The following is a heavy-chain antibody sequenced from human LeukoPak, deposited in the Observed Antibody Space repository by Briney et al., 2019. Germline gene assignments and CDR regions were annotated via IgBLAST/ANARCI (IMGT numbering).Heavy chain of an antibody. D-gene: IGHD5-18*01. CDR1: GFTFSSYG. Sequence: PGGTLRLSCAASGFTFSSYGMSWVRQAPGKGLEWVSLIYSGDTTLYADSVKGRFTISRDISKNTVYLQMNSLRAEDTAVYYCARRTSGYSYGYYYYMDVWGKGTTVTVSS. CDR2: IYSGDTT. V-gene: IGHV3-53*01. J-gene: IGHJ6*03. CDR3: ARRTSGYSYGYYYYMDV.